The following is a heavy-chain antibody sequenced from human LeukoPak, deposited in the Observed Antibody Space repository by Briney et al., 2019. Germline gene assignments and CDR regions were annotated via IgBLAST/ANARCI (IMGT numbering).Heavy chain of an antibody. D-gene: IGHD3-10*01. CDR2: INQDGSET. CDR1: EFIFGAYW. CDR3: VRSLQKFGTRLY. J-gene: IGHJ4*02. V-gene: IGHV3-7*01. Sequence: GGSLTLLCAGSEFIFGAYWMTWVRQAPGKGLEWVAHINQDGSETYYMDSVKGRFTISRGNAKKSVFLQMNSLTAEDTALYYCVRSLQKFGTRLYWPEGTLVTVSS.